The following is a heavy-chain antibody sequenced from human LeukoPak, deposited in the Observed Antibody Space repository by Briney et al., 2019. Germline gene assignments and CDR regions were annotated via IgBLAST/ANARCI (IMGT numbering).Heavy chain of an antibody. CDR3: ARDDTYGGYDY. J-gene: IGHJ4*02. CDR2: IYYSGST. CDR1: GGSVSSGSYY. D-gene: IGHD4-23*01. Sequence: SETLSLTCTVSGGSVSSGSYYWSWIRQPPGKGLEWIGYIYYSGSTNYNPSLKSRVTISVDTSKNQFSLKLSSVTAADTAVYYCARDDTYGGYDYWGQGTLVTVSS. V-gene: IGHV4-61*01.